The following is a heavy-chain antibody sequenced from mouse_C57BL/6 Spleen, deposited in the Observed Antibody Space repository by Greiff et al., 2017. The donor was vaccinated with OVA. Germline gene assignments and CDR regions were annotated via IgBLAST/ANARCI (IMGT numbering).Heavy chain of an antibody. Sequence: VQLQPGAELVKPGASVKLSCKASGYTFTSYWMQWVKQRPGQGLEWIGEIDPSDSYTNYNQKFKGKATLTVDTSSSTAYMQLSSLTSEDSAVYYCARSRGEYYFDYWGQGTTLTVSS. CDR2: IDPSDSYT. CDR1: GYTFTSYW. CDR3: ARSRGEYYFDY. V-gene: IGHV1-50*01. J-gene: IGHJ2*01.